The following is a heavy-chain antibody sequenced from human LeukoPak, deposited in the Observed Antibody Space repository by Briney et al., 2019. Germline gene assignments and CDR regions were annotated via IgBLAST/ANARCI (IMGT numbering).Heavy chain of an antibody. V-gene: IGHV3-30*19. CDR3: ASGGGYCSSTSCYVSDY. CDR1: GFTFSSYG. D-gene: IGHD2-2*01. CDR2: ISYDGINK. Sequence: GGSLRLSCAASGFTFSSYGMHWVRQAPGKGLGWVAVISYDGINKYYADSVKGRLTISRDNSKNTLYLQMNSLRAEDTAVYYCASGGGYCSSTSCYVSDYWGQGTLVTVSS. J-gene: IGHJ4*02.